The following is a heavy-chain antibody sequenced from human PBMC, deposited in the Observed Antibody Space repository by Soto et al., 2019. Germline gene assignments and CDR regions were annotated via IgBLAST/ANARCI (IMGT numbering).Heavy chain of an antibody. J-gene: IGHJ6*02. CDR1: GGTFSSYA. CDR2: IIPIFGTA. CDR3: ARHGGSWCWSYVSYYYYGMDV. Sequence: SVKVSCKASGGTFSSYAISWVRQAPGQGLEWMGGIIPIFGTANYAQKFQGRVTITADESTSTAYMELSSLRSEDTAVYYCARHGGSWCWSYVSYYYYGMDVWGQGTTVTGSS. D-gene: IGHD1-26*01. V-gene: IGHV1-69*13.